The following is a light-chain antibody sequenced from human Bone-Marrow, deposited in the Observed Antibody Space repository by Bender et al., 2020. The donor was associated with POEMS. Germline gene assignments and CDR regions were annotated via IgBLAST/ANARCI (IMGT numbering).Light chain of an antibody. CDR3: QVRDSTFDRSE. CDR2: NDD. Sequence: SYALTQPPSMSVAPGQTARMSCGGNNIGNKAVHWYQHKPGQSPVLVVYNDDQRPSGNPDRFSGSNPGNMATLTINRVEGGKEAEYYYQVRDSTFDRSEFGGG. V-gene: IGLV3-21*02. CDR1: NIGNKA. J-gene: IGLJ2*01.